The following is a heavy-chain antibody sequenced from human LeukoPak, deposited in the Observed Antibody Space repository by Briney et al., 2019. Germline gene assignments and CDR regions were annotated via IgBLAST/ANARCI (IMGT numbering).Heavy chain of an antibody. Sequence: GGSLRLSCAASGFTFSSYEMNWVRQAPGKGLEWVGFIRSKVYGGTTEYAASVKGRFTISRDDSKSIAYLQMNSLKTDDTAVYYCTTYGSGRKFDYWGQGILVTVSS. CDR2: IRSKVYGGTT. CDR1: GFTFSSYE. J-gene: IGHJ4*02. CDR3: TTYGSGRKFDY. V-gene: IGHV3-49*04. D-gene: IGHD3-10*01.